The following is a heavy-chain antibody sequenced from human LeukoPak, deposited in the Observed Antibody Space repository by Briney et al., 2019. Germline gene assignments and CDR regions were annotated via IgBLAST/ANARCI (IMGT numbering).Heavy chain of an antibody. Sequence: PSETLSLTCTVSGGSISSSSYYWGWIRQPPGKGLEWIGYIYHSGSTYYNPSLKSRVTISVDTSKNQFSLKLSSVTAADTAVYYCARTRRYCSSTSCRDFDYWGQGTLVTVSS. J-gene: IGHJ4*02. V-gene: IGHV4-39*07. CDR3: ARTRRYCSSTSCRDFDY. D-gene: IGHD2-2*01. CDR2: IYHSGST. CDR1: GGSISSSSYY.